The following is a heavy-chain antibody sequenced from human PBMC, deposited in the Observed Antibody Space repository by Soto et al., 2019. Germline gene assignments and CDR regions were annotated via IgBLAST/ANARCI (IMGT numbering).Heavy chain of an antibody. D-gene: IGHD3-16*01. CDR3: ARVRRSDYVWGSL. J-gene: IGHJ4*02. CDR2: IYYSGST. Sequence: ASETLCLTCTVSGVSISSVGYYWIWIRQHPGKGLEWIGYIYYSGSTYYNPSLKSRVTISVDTSKNQFSLKLSSVTAADTAVYYCARVRRSDYVWGSLWGQGTLVTVSS. CDR1: GVSISSVGYY. V-gene: IGHV4-31*03.